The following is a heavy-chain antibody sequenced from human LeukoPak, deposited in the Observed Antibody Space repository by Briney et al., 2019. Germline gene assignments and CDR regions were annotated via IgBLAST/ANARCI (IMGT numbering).Heavy chain of an antibody. V-gene: IGHV4-34*01. CDR2: INHSGST. J-gene: IGHJ4*01. Sequence: KPSETLSLTCAVYGGSFSGYYWSWIRQPPGKGLEWIGEINHSGSTNYNPSLKSRVTISVDTSKSQFSLKLSSVTAADTAVYYCARGPGYSSGWYRYWGQEPWSPSPQ. CDR1: GGSFSGYY. CDR3: ARGPGYSSGWYRY. D-gene: IGHD6-19*01.